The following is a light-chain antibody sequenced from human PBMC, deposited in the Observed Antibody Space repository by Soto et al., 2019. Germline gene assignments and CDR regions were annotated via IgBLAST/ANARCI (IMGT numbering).Light chain of an antibody. V-gene: IGKV1-39*01. J-gene: IGKJ1*01. Sequence: DIQMTQSPSSLSASVGDRLTIACRASRIISTYLNWYRQKPGKAPELLIYAASSLQSGVPSRFSGSGSGTVFTLTISSLQPEDFATYYCQQSYSTPWTFGQGTKVDIK. CDR1: RIISTY. CDR2: AAS. CDR3: QQSYSTPWT.